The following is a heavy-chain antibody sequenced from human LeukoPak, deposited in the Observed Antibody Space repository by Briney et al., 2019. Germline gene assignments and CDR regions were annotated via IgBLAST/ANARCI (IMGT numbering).Heavy chain of an antibody. CDR3: AKDSKIPQHPLDY. CDR2: ISGSGGST. Sequence: GRSLRLSCAAAGFTVSSYAMSWVRQAPGKWRELGSAISGSGGSTYYADSVKGRFTISRDNSKNTRYLQMNSLRAEDTAVYYCAKDSKIPQHPLDYWGQGTLVTVSS. D-gene: IGHD2-2*02. J-gene: IGHJ4*02. CDR1: GFTVSSYA. V-gene: IGHV3-23*01.